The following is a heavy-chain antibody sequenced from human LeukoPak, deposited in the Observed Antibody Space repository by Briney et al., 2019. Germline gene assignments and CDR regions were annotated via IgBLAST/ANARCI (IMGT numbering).Heavy chain of an antibody. CDR1: GPSISGYY. CDR2: IYYSGST. J-gene: IGHJ4*02. Sequence: PSETLSLTCTVSGPSISGYYWSWIRQPPGKGLECIGYIYYSGSTNYNPSLKSRVTISVDTPKNQFSLKLSSVIAADAAVYYCARVNSSGFDYWGQGTLVTVSS. V-gene: IGHV4-59*01. CDR3: ARVNSSGFDY. D-gene: IGHD6-19*01.